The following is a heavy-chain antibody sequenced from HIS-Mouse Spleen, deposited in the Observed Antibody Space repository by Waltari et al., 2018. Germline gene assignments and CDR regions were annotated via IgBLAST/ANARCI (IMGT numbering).Heavy chain of an antibody. D-gene: IGHD2-15*01. V-gene: IGHV1-2*02. Sequence: QVQLVQSGAEVKKPGASVKVSCKASGYTFTGYYMHWVRQAPGQGLEWMGWINPNSGGTTYAPKFQGRVTMARDTSISTAYMELSRLRSDDTAVYYCAGDQGYCSGCSCYTLNYWGQGTLVTVSS. CDR1: GYTFTGYY. CDR2: INPNSGGT. J-gene: IGHJ4*02. CDR3: AGDQGYCSGCSCYTLNY.